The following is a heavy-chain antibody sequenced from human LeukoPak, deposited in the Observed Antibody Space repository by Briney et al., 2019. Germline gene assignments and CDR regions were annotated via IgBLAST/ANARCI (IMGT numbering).Heavy chain of an antibody. CDR1: GLSVRSSY. J-gene: IGHJ4*02. D-gene: IGHD1-14*01. CDR2: IYSGGSP. V-gene: IGHV3-53*01. CDR3: TRDPRNLDY. Sequence: GGSLRLSCAASGLSVRSSYMSWVRQAPGKGLEWVSVIYSGGSPDYADSAKGRFTISTDNSKNTLYLQMNSLRVEDTAVYYCTRDPRNLDYWGQGTLVTVSS.